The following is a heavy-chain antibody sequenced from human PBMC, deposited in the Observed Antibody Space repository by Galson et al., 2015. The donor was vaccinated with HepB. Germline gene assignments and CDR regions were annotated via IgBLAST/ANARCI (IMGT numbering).Heavy chain of an antibody. Sequence: SLRLSCAASGFTFSSYAMHWVRQAPGKGLEWVAVISYDGSNKYYADSVKGRFTISRDNSKNTLYLQMNSLRAEDTAVYYCARDGPSGVVVPAAISYYFDYWGQGTLVTVSS. D-gene: IGHD2-2*01. J-gene: IGHJ4*02. V-gene: IGHV3-30*04. CDR1: GFTFSSYA. CDR3: ARDGPSGVVVPAAISYYFDY. CDR2: ISYDGSNK.